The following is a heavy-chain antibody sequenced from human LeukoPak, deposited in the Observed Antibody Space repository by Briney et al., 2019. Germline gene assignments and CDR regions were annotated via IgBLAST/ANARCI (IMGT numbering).Heavy chain of an antibody. CDR2: IYYSGST. CDR1: GGSISSYY. CDR3: ARDQYYDSSTYYEIDY. D-gene: IGHD3-22*01. J-gene: IGHJ4*02. V-gene: IGHV4-59*12. Sequence: SETLSLTCTVSGGSISSYYWSWIRQPPGKGLEWIGYIYYSGSTYYNPSLKSRVTMSVDTSKNQFSLKLSSVTAADTAVYYCARDQYYDSSTYYEIDYWGQGTLVTVSS.